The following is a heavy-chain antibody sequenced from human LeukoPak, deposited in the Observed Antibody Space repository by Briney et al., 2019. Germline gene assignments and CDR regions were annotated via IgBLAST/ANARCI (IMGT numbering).Heavy chain of an antibody. CDR3: ARGLRDSSGREYFQY. CDR1: GYTFTGYD. V-gene: IGHV1-8*01. J-gene: IGHJ1*01. CDR2: MNPNSGNT. D-gene: IGHD3-22*01. Sequence: ASVKVSCKASGYTFTGYDISWVRQATGQGLEWMGWMNPNSGNTGYAQKFQGRVTMTRNTSITTAYMELSSLRSEDTAVYYCARGLRDSSGREYFQYWGQGTLVTVSS.